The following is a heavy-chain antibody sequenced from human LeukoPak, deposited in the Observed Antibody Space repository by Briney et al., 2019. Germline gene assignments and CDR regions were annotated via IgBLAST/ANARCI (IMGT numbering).Heavy chain of an antibody. CDR2: ISNGGGST. J-gene: IGHJ4*01. D-gene: IGHD6-13*01. V-gene: IGHV3-23*01. CDR1: GFTFSSYA. CDR3: AKAVAPGGRRFDY. Sequence: PGRSLRLSCAASGFTFSSYAMTWVRQAPGKGLEWVSSISNGGGSTYYADSVRGRFTISRDNSKNTVYLHMNSLRGEDTAVYYCAKAVAPGGRRFDYWGHGTLVSVSS.